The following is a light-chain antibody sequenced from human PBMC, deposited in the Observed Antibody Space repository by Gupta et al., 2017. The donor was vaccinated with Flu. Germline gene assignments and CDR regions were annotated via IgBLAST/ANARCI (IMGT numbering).Light chain of an antibody. CDR1: QSLSSSTY. J-gene: IGKJ3*01. V-gene: IGKV3-20*01. CDR2: GGS. CDR3: QQYDTSPLT. Sequence: TLSLSPGERATLSCRASQSLSSSTYFAWYQQKPGQAPRLLIYGGSSRASGTPDRFSGSGSGTDFTLTISRLEPEDFAVYYCQQYDTSPLTFGHGTKVDV.